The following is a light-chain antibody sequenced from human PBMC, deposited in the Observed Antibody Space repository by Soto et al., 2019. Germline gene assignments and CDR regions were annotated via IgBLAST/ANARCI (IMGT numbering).Light chain of an antibody. J-gene: IGKJ3*01. V-gene: IGKV1-5*03. Sequence: DIQLTQSPSSLSASVGDRVTITCRASQSINTWLAWYQQKPGKAPKLQIYRASNLVNGVQSRFSGSGSGTEFTLTILSLQPDDFSMYYCQQYETYSGTFGPGTKVDL. CDR1: QSINTW. CDR3: QQYETYSGT. CDR2: RAS.